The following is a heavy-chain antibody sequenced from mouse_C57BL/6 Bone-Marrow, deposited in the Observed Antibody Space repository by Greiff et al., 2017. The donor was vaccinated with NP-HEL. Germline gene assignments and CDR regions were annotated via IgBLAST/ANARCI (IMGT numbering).Heavy chain of an antibody. V-gene: IGHV5-4*01. CDR2: ISDGGSYT. CDR3: ARDHIDGYYLAWFAY. Sequence: EVQLVESGGGLVKPGGSLKLSCAASGFTFSSYAMSWVRQTPEKRLEWVATISDGGSYTYYPDNVKGRFTISRDNAKNNLYLQMGHLKSEDTAMYYCARDHIDGYYLAWFAYWGQGTLVTVSA. CDR1: GFTFSSYA. J-gene: IGHJ3*01. D-gene: IGHD2-3*01.